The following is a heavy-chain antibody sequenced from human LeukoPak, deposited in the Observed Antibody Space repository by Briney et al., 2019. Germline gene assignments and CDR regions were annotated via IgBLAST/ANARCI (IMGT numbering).Heavy chain of an antibody. CDR2: MNPNSGNT. CDR3: ARFVKRLPWFGAPDYYGMDV. CDR1: GYTFTSYD. D-gene: IGHD3-10*01. J-gene: IGHJ6*02. Sequence: ASVKVSCKASGYTFTSYDINWVRQATGQGLEWMGWMNPNSGNTGYAQKFQGRVTMTRNTSISTAYMELSSLRSEDTAVYYCARFVKRLPWFGAPDYYGMDVWGQGTTVTASS. V-gene: IGHV1-8*01.